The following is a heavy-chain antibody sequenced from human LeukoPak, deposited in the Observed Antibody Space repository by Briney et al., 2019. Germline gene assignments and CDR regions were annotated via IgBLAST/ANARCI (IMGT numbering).Heavy chain of an antibody. Sequence: GSPRLSCAASGFTFSSYAMHWVRQAPGKGLEWVAVISYDGSIKYYADSVKGRFTTSRDNSKNMLYLQMNSLSAEDTAVYYCARGPWYSSGWYVLSVDYWGQGTLVTVSS. D-gene: IGHD6-19*01. CDR3: ARGPWYSSGWYVLSVDY. J-gene: IGHJ4*02. CDR1: GFTFSSYA. CDR2: ISYDGSIK. V-gene: IGHV3-30-3*01.